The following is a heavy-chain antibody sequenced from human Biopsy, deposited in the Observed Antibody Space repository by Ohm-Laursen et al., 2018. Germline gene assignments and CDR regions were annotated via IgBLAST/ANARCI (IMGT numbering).Heavy chain of an antibody. CDR1: GGTFSDYA. CDR2: IIPLFGTT. CDR3: ARGEGSSWFDP. V-gene: IGHV1-69*13. D-gene: IGHD1-26*01. Sequence: SVKVSCKTSGGTFSDYAISWLRQAPGQGLEWMGGIIPLFGTTNYAQKFQGRITITADESTSTAYMELSSLTSDDTAVYFCARGEGSSWFDPWGHGTLVTVSS. J-gene: IGHJ5*02.